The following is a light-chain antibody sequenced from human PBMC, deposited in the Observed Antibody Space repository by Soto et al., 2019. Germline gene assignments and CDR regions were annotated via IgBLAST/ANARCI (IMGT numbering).Light chain of an antibody. CDR3: QQYGSSPRYT. CDR1: QSVTSTY. J-gene: IGKJ2*01. Sequence: EIVLTQSPGSLSLSPGERATLSCSASQSVTSTYLAWYQQKPGQAPRLLIYGASTRATGIPDRFSGSGSGTDFTLTISRLETEDFAVYYCQQYGSSPRYTFGQGTKLEIK. CDR2: GAS. V-gene: IGKV3-20*01.